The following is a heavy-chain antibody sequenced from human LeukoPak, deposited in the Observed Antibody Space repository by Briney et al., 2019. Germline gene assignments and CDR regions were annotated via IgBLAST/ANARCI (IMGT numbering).Heavy chain of an antibody. J-gene: IGHJ6*04. CDR1: GYTFTCCS. D-gene: IGHD5-12*01. CDR2: ITLYNGNT. CDR3: AREGRGSSGSDYGCYSSGMDV. Sequence: ASVKVSCKASGYTFTCCSLHWLQQAPGQGLERMRWITLYNGNTKHAKKFQGRVTITRDMSLRTVYIELSSLRSEDSAVYYWAREGRGSSGSDYGCYSSGMDVWGKGPTATVSS. V-gene: IGHV1-68*01.